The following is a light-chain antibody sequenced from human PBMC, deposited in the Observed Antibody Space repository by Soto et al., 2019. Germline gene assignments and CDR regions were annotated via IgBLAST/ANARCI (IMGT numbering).Light chain of an antibody. Sequence: EIVLTQSPGTLSLSPGERATLSCRASQNINSRYLAWYQQKPGQAPRLRIDGTSSRATGIPDRFSGSGSGTDFTLTISRLEPEDFAVYYCQQFGSSPGFTFGPGTKVDIK. CDR3: QQFGSSPGFT. V-gene: IGKV3-20*01. CDR1: QNINSRY. J-gene: IGKJ3*01. CDR2: GTS.